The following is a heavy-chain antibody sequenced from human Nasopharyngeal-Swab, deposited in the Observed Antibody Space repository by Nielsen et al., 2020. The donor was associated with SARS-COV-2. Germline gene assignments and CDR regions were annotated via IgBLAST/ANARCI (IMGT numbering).Heavy chain of an antibody. V-gene: IGHV4-61*01. CDR3: ARGLYDGSGLLDS. CDR2: VVYSGRT. J-gene: IGHJ5*01. D-gene: IGHD3-22*01. CDR1: GGPVSSDIYS. Sequence: GSLRPSCTASGGPVSSDIYSWSWIRQPPGKGLEWIGYVVYSGRTNYNPSLKSRVTISVDTSKDQFSLKLNSVTAADTAMYYCARGLYDGSGLLDSWGHGTLVTVSS.